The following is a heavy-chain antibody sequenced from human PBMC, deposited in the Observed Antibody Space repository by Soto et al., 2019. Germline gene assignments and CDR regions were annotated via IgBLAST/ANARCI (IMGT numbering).Heavy chain of an antibody. CDR2: IYYSGTT. J-gene: IGHJ4*02. CDR1: GHSISSSNW. D-gene: IGHD1-26*01. V-gene: IGHV4-28*01. Sequence: PSETLSLTCAVSGHSISSSNWWGWIRQPPGKGLEWIGYIYYSGTTYYNPSLKSRVTMSVDTSKNQFSLKLTSVTAVDTAVYYSAGREIQGPIDYWGQGTLVTVSS. CDR3: AGREIQGPIDY.